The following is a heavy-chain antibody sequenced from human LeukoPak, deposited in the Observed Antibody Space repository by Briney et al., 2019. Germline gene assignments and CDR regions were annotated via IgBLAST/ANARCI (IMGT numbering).Heavy chain of an antibody. D-gene: IGHD3-22*01. CDR2: ISAYNGNT. Sequence: ASVKVSCKASGYTFTSYGISWVRQAPGQGLEWMGWISAYNGNTNYAQKLQGRVTMTTDTSTSTACMELRSLKSDDTAVYYCARRPHPYYYDSSGYYSHFDYWGQGTLVTVSS. V-gene: IGHV1-18*01. CDR1: GYTFTSYG. J-gene: IGHJ4*02. CDR3: ARRPHPYYYDSSGYYSHFDY.